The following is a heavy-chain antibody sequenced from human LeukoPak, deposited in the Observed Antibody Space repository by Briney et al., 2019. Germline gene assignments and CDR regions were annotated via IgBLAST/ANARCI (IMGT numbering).Heavy chain of an antibody. J-gene: IGHJ4*02. CDR2: IYSGGST. V-gene: IGHV3-66*01. D-gene: IGHD5-12*01. CDR1: GFTFGGYG. CDR3: AREGRGYSGYFDY. Sequence: PGGSLRLSCAGSGFTFGGYGMHWFRQAPGKGLEWVSVIYSGGSTYYADSVKGRFTISRDNSKNTLYLQMNSLRAEDTAVYYCAREGRGYSGYFDYWGQGTLVTVSS.